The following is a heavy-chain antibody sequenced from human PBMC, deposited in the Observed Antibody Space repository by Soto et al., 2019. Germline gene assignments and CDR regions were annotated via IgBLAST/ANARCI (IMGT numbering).Heavy chain of an antibody. CDR3: AAGFPPDY. J-gene: IGHJ4*02. D-gene: IGHD3-10*01. CDR1: GFTFSSSW. V-gene: IGHV3-7*01. Sequence: EVQLVESGGVLVQPGGSLKVSCAASGFTFSSSWMNWVRQAPGKGLEWVANIKGDGSEEYYLDSVRGRFTISRDNDNSSLSLQMKSLRAEDTAVYYCAAGFPPDYWGQGTLVTVSS. CDR2: IKGDGSEE.